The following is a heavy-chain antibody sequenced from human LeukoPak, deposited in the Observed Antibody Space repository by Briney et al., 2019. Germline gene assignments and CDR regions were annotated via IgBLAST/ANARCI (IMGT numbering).Heavy chain of an antibody. CDR2: FSPKTGGS. J-gene: IGHJ4*02. CDR3: VRDSGGSYYYPSDY. D-gene: IGHD1-26*01. V-gene: IGHV1-2*02. Sequence: ASVKVSCKTSGYSFIGHYMHWVRQAPGHGLEWMGWFSPKTGGSHFAQKFRGRVAMTTDTSISTAYLELSSLRSDDTAVYYCVRDSGGSYYYPSDYWGQGTLVTVSS. CDR1: GYSFIGHY.